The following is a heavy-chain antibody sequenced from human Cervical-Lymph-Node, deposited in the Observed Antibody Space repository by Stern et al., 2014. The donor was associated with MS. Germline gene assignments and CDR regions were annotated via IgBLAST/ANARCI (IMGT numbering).Heavy chain of an antibody. CDR2: IKQDGSET. Sequence: EVQLGESGGGLVQPGGSLGLSCVASAFRFSTYWMSWVRHIPGKGLEWVANIKQDGSETYYVDSVKGRFTISRDNAKDSLYLQMNGLRDEDTAIYYCASADPKYWGQGTLVTVSS. CDR1: AFRFSTYW. J-gene: IGHJ4*02. V-gene: IGHV3-7*01. CDR3: ASADPKY.